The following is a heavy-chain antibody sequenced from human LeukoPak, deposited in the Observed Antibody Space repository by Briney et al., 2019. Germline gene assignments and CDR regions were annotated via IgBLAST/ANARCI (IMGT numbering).Heavy chain of an antibody. V-gene: IGHV1-69*04. D-gene: IGHD6-13*01. J-gene: IGHJ4*02. CDR1: GGTFSSYA. Sequence: GASVKVSCKASGGTFSSYAISWVRQAPGQGLEWMGRIIPILGIANYAQKFQGRVTITADKSTSTAYMELSSLRSEDTAVYYCARDLMIAAAGLDYWGQGTLVTVSS. CDR2: IIPILGIA. CDR3: ARDLMIAAAGLDY.